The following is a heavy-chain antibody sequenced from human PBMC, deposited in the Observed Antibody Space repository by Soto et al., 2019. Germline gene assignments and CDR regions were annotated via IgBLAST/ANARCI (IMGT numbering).Heavy chain of an antibody. J-gene: IGHJ1*01. CDR2: ISGSGGST. D-gene: IGHD6-19*01. CDR3: EKDDNGRSSGCYPRGRQCFQH. CDR1: GFTFSSYA. V-gene: IGHV3-23*01. Sequence: EVQLLESGGGLVQPGGSLRLSCAASGFTFSSYAMSWVRQAPGKGLEWVSAISGSGGSTYYADSVKGRFTISRDNSKNTLYLQMNSLRAEDTAVYYCEKDDNGRSSGCYPRGRQCFQHWGQGTLVTVSS.